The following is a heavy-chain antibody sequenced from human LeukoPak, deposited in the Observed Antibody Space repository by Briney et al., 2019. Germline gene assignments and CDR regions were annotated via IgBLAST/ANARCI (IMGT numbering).Heavy chain of an antibody. CDR1: GFTVTTTY. CDR3: ARVLRYYDSSGYGYYFDY. D-gene: IGHD3-22*01. CDR2: IYSGSST. J-gene: IGHJ4*02. Sequence: GGSLRLPCTAPGFTVTTTYISWVGQAPGKALHWVSVIYSGSSTYYADSVKGRFTISRDNSKNTLYLQMNSLRAEDTAVYYCARVLRYYDSSGYGYYFDYWGQGTLVTVSS. V-gene: IGHV3-53*01.